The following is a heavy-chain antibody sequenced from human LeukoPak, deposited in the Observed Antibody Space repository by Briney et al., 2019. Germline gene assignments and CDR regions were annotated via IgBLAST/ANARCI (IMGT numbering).Heavy chain of an antibody. CDR1: GFTVSSNY. CDR3: VRGDYGDYTLFDY. Sequence: GGSLTLSCAASGFTVSSNYMSWVRQAPGKGLAWVSVIYSGGSTYYADSVKGRFTISRGNSKNTLYLQMTSLRAEDTDGHYCVRGDYGDYTLFDYWGQGTLVTVSS. J-gene: IGHJ4*02. CDR2: IYSGGST. V-gene: IGHV3-53*01. D-gene: IGHD4-17*01.